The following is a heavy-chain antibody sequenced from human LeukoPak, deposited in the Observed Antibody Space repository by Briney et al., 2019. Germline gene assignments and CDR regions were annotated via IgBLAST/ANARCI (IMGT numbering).Heavy chain of an antibody. V-gene: IGHV3-21*01. CDR1: GFTFSSYS. D-gene: IGHD2-2*01. J-gene: IGHJ4*02. CDR2: ISSSSSYI. CDR3: ARDSNPYCSSTSCYYFDY. Sequence: GGSLRLSFAASGFTFSSYSMNWFGQAPGKGLEWFSSISSSSSYIYYADSVKGRFTISRDNAKNSLYLQMNSLRAEDTAVYYCARDSNPYCSSTSCYYFDYWGQGTLVTVSS.